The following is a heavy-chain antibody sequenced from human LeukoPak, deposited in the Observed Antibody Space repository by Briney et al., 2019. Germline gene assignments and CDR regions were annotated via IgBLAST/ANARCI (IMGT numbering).Heavy chain of an antibody. D-gene: IGHD1-26*01. Sequence: GGSLRLSCAAYGFTFSIYEMNWVRQAPGKGLEWISYIDTSGTTTYYADPVKGRFTISRDNSNNTLSLQMNSLRVEDTAVYFCTKGLVGALAFEYWGQGTHVTVSS. J-gene: IGHJ4*02. CDR2: IDTSGTTT. CDR1: GFTFSIYE. CDR3: TKGLVGALAFEY. V-gene: IGHV3-48*03.